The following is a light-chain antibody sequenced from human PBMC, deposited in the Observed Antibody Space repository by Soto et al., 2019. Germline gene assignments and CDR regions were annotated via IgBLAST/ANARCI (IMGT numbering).Light chain of an antibody. CDR1: QAINSA. J-gene: IGKJ4*01. CDR2: DAS. V-gene: IGKV1-13*02. Sequence: IQLTHSPSSLSASVGDKVTISCRASQAINSALAWCQQRPGKAPMVLIYDASILESGVPSRFSGSGSGTDFTLTISSLQPEDFATYYCQQFNSYPLTFGGGTKVEIE. CDR3: QQFNSYPLT.